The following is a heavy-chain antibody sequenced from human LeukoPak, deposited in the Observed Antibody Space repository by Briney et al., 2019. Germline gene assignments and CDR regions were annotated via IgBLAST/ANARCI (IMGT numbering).Heavy chain of an antibody. V-gene: IGHV5-51*01. CDR1: GYTFTKYW. Sequence: GASLMISCEGSGYTFTKYWIGWVRQLPGKGLEWMGIIHPGDSHTWYSPSFQGQVTISADKSISMAYLQWSSLKASDTAMYFCARQPGMTAKSWYFDLWGRGTLVTVSS. D-gene: IGHD2-2*01. CDR3: ARQPGMTAKSWYFDL. J-gene: IGHJ2*01. CDR2: IHPGDSHT.